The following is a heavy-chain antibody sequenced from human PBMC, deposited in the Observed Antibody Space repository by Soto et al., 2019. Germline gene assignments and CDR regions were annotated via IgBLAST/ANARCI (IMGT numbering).Heavy chain of an antibody. CDR2: IYYSGST. V-gene: IGHV4-59*01. CDR1: GGSISSYY. D-gene: IGHD3-9*01. Sequence: SETLSLTCTVSGGSISSYYWSWIRQPPGKGLEWIGYIYYSGSTNYNPSLKNLVTISVDTSKNQFFLKLGSVTAADTALYYCARQIRYDILTGRGYYYYYMDVWGKGTTVTVSS. J-gene: IGHJ6*03. CDR3: ARQIRYDILTGRGYYYYYMDV.